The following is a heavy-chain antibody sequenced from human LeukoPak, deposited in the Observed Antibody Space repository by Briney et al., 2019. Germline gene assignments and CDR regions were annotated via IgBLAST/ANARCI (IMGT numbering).Heavy chain of an antibody. V-gene: IGHV3-53*01. CDR3: ARAPYSSGWYPLYYFDY. Sequence: AGGSLGLSCAASGFTFSSYAMSWVRQAPGKGLEWVSVIYSGGSTYYADSVKGRFTISRDNSKNTLYLQMNSLRAEDTAVYYCARAPYSSGWYPLYYFDYWGQGTLVTVSS. J-gene: IGHJ4*02. CDR1: GFTFSSYA. D-gene: IGHD6-19*01. CDR2: IYSGGST.